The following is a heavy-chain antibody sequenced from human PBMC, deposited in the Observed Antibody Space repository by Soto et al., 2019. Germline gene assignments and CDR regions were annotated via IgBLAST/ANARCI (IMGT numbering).Heavy chain of an antibody. CDR2: IYYSGIT. CDR3: AREAPTVTTGSGYWFDP. CDR1: GGSISSGGYY. Sequence: QVQLQESGPGLVKPSQTLSLTCTVSGGSISSGGYYWSWIRQHPGKGLEWIGYIYYSGITYYNLSLKSRVTISVDTSKNQFSLKLSSVTAADTAVYYCAREAPTVTTGSGYWFDPWGQGTLVTVSS. D-gene: IGHD4-17*01. J-gene: IGHJ5*02. V-gene: IGHV4-31*03.